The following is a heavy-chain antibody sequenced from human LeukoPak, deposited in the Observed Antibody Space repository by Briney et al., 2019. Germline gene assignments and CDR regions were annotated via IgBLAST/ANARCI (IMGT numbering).Heavy chain of an antibody. V-gene: IGHV3-53*01. D-gene: IGHD6-13*01. CDR2: IYSDNT. Sequence: PGGSLRLSCTVSGFTVSSNSMSWVRQAPGKGLEWVSFIYSDNTHYADSAKGRFTISRDNSKNTLSLPMNSRRAEDTAVYYCARTPLEQEQLVLGDASDIWGQGTMVTVSS. CDR1: GFTVSSNS. CDR3: ARTPLEQEQLVLGDASDI. J-gene: IGHJ3*02.